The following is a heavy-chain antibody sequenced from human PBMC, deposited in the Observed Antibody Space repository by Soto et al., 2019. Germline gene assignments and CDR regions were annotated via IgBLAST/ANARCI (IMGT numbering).Heavy chain of an antibody. D-gene: IGHD3-22*01. Sequence: QVQLVESGGGVVQPGRSLRLSCAASGFTFSSYVMHWVRQAPGKGLEWVAVIRYDGSNKYYADSVKGRFTISRDNSMNTLYLQMNSLRVEDTAVYYCARAFDSSSGYYGDWFAPWGQGTLVTVSS. J-gene: IGHJ5*02. CDR1: GFTFSSYV. CDR3: ARAFDSSSGYYGDWFAP. CDR2: IRYDGSNK. V-gene: IGHV3-33*01.